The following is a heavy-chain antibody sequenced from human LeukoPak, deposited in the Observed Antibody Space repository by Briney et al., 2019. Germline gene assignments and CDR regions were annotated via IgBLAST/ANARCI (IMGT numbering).Heavy chain of an antibody. J-gene: IGHJ4*02. CDR2: ISGSGGST. D-gene: IGHD6-6*01. Sequence: GGSLRLSCAASGFTFSSYAMSWVRQAPGKGLEWVSAISGSGGSTYYADSVKGRFTFSRDNSKNTLYLQMNSLRAEDTAVYYCAKDLLTRSSSRGSLDWGQGTLVTVSS. V-gene: IGHV3-23*01. CDR1: GFTFSSYA. CDR3: AKDLLTRSSSRGSLD.